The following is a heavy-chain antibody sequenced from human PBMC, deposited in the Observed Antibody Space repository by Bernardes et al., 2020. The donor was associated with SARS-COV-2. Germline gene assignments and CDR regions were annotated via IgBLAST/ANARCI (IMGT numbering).Heavy chain of an antibody. J-gene: IGHJ4*02. CDR3: AREDYSGYDSGYFYS. CDR1: GFTFSSYW. Sequence: GGSLRLSCAASGFTFSSYWMSWVRQAPGKGLEWVGNIKQDGSETYYVDSVKGRFTIPRDNAKNSLYLQINSLRAEDTAVYYCAREDYSGYDSGYFYSWGQETLVTVSS. D-gene: IGHD5-12*01. CDR2: IKQDGSET. V-gene: IGHV3-7*01.